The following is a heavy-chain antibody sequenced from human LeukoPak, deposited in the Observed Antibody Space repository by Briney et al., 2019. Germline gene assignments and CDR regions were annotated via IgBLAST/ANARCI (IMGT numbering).Heavy chain of an antibody. D-gene: IGHD3-9*01. CDR2: IYYSGST. CDR1: GGSISSSSYY. J-gene: IGHJ4*02. V-gene: IGHV4-39*07. CDR3: ARGDILTGYYAYFDY. Sequence: SETLSLTCTVSGGSISSSSYYWGWIRQPPGKGLEWIGSIYYSGSTYYNPSLKSRVTISVDTSKNQFSLKLSSVTAADTAVYYCARGDILTGYYAYFDYWGQGTLVTVSS.